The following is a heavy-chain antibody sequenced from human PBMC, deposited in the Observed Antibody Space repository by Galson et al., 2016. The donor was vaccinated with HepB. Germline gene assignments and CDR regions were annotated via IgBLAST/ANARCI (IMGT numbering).Heavy chain of an antibody. CDR3: ARRLTHDSKIWDIDY. D-gene: IGHD3-16*01. Sequence: SGAEVKKPGESLRISCKGSGYSFTDYWIGWVRQMPRKGLEWMGIIYPGDSHTRYSPSFQGQVTISADKSISTAYLQWSSLKASDTAIYYCARRLTHDSKIWDIDYWGQGTLVTVSS. V-gene: IGHV5-51*01. J-gene: IGHJ4*02. CDR2: IYPGDSHT. CDR1: GYSFTDYW.